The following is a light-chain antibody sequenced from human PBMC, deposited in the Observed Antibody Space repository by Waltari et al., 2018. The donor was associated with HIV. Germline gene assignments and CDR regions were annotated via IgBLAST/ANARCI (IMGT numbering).Light chain of an antibody. CDR1: DLGNKY. V-gene: IGLV3-1*01. J-gene: IGLJ1*01. CDR2: QDS. CDR3: QTWDSNTVL. Sequence: SFELTQSPSVSVSPGQSATITCSGEDLGNKYTSWYQQKSGQSPLLVIYQDSRRPSRIPERFSGSNSGNTATLTISGTQPLYEADYYCQTWDSNTVLFGTGTKVTVL.